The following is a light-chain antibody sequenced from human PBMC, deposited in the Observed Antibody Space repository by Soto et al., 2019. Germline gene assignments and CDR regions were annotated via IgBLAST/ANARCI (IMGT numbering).Light chain of an antibody. CDR3: QQYNNWPQT. CDR2: DAS. Sequence: EIVLTQSPGTLSLSPGERATLSCRASQSVSSSSLAWYQQKRGQAPRLLIHDASTRATGIPARFSGSGSGTEFTLTISSLQSEDFAVYYCQQYNNWPQTFGQGTKVDIK. V-gene: IGKV3-15*01. CDR1: QSVSSS. J-gene: IGKJ1*01.